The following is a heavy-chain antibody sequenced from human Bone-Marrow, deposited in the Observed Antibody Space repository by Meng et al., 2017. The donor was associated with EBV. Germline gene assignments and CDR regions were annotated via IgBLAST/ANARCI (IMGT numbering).Heavy chain of an antibody. J-gene: IGHJ4*02. Sequence: HLVQAGSDLPNPVAQWNLSSKASEYTSTIHAMNLVRQAPGQGLECMGWINTKTGKPTYAPGFTGRFVFSFDTSDSTTYLQISSLKTEDSAVYYCARDGGRRLDYWGQGTLVTVSS. V-gene: IGHV7-4-1*02. CDR3: ARDGGRRLDY. CDR1: EYTSTIHA. CDR2: INTKTGKP. D-gene: IGHD3-16*01.